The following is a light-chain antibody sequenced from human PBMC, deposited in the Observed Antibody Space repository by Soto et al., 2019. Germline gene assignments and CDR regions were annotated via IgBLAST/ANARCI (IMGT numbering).Light chain of an antibody. J-gene: IGKJ1*01. CDR3: QQYGRSPRT. Sequence: EIVLTQSPGTLSLSPGERATLSSRASQSVSSSYLAWYQQKPGQAPRLLIHGASSRATGIPDRFSGSGSGTDFTLTISRLEPEDFAVYYCQQYGRSPRTFGQGTKVEIK. V-gene: IGKV3-20*01. CDR1: QSVSSSY. CDR2: GAS.